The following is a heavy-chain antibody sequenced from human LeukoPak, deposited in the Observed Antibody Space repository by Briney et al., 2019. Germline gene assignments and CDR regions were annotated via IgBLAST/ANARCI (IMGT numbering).Heavy chain of an antibody. CDR3: ARVGSSGWYFRWFDP. D-gene: IGHD6-19*01. V-gene: IGHV4-59*01. CDR2: IYYSGST. CDR1: GGSISSYY. J-gene: IGHJ5*02. Sequence: SETLSLTCTVSGGSISSYYWSWIRQPPGKGLEWIGYIYYSGSTNYNPSLESRVTISVDTSKNQFSLELSSVTAADTAVYYCARVGSSGWYFRWFDPWGQGTQVTVSS.